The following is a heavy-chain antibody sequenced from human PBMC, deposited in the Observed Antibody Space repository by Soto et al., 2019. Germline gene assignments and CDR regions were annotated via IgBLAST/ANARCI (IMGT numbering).Heavy chain of an antibody. CDR1: GFTFSTYA. V-gene: IGHV3-23*01. J-gene: IGHJ4*02. CDR2: LFGNGGGI. Sequence: EVQLLESGGGLVQPGGSLRLSCAASGFTFSTYAMSWVRQAPGKGLEWVSGLFGNGGGISYADSVKGRFTISRHNSNNMLYLQMHSLRVEDTAVYYCAKDRQPDGLWPFDHWGQGTLVTVSS. D-gene: IGHD2-8*01. CDR3: AKDRQPDGLWPFDH.